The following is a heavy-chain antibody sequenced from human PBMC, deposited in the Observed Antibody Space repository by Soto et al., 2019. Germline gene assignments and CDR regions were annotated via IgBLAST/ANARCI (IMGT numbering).Heavy chain of an antibody. CDR3: ARDEGRQGPEYFHP. CDR2: INVDGNTI. CDR1: GFSFSTYW. Sequence: EVHLVESGGGLVQPGGSLRLSCAASGFSFSTYWMYWVRQATGKGLVWVSRINVDGNTINYADSVKGRFTVSRDNAKNTLYLQMNSLRAEDTAVYYCARDEGRQGPEYFHPWGQGTLVTVSS. J-gene: IGHJ1*01. V-gene: IGHV3-74*01.